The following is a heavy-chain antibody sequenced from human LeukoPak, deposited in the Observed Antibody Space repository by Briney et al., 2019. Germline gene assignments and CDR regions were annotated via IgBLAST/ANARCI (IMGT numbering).Heavy chain of an antibody. D-gene: IGHD1-26*01. J-gene: IGHJ4*02. V-gene: IGHV4-34*01. CDR2: INHSGST. CDR3: AVGATLFDY. CDR1: GGSFSGYY. Sequence: SETLSLTCAGYGGSFSGYYWSWIRQPPGKGLEWIGEINHSGSTNYNPSLKSRVTISVDTSKSQFSLKLSSVTAADTAVYYCAVGATLFDYWGQGTLVTVSS.